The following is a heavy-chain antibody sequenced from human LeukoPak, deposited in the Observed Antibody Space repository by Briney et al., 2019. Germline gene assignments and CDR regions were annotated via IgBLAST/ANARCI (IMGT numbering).Heavy chain of an antibody. V-gene: IGHV3-23*01. D-gene: IGHD1-26*01. Sequence: TGGSLRLSCAASGFTFSGYAMSWVRQAPGKGLAWVSAISGSGGSTYYADSVKGRFTISRDNSKNTVFLQMNSLRGEETAIYYCAKAPSGSYYPRYFVCRGRGILVTVSS. CDR3: AKAPSGSYYPRYFVC. CDR1: GFTFSGYA. J-gene: IGHJ4*02. CDR2: ISGSGGST.